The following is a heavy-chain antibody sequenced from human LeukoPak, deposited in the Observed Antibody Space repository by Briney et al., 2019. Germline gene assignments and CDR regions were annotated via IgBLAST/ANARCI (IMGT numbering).Heavy chain of an antibody. D-gene: IGHD6-13*01. CDR3: ARTAGIAAAGHNDY. CDR2: IKQDGSEK. V-gene: IGHV3-7*01. CDR1: GFTLSSYW. Sequence: GGSLRLSCVASGFTLSSYWMSWVRQAPGKGLEWVANIKQDGSEKYYVDSVMGRFTISRDNAKNSLYLQMNSLRAEDTAVYYCARTAGIAAAGHNDYWGQGTLVTVSS. J-gene: IGHJ4*02.